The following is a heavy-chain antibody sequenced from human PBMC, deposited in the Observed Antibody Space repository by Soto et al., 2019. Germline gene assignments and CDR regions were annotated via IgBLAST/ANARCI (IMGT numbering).Heavy chain of an antibody. CDR3: ARRRNAVVPAAIFYYYYMDV. CDR2: IYYSGST. CDR1: GGSISSYY. J-gene: IGHJ6*03. V-gene: IGHV4-59*08. D-gene: IGHD2-2*01. Sequence: SETLSLTCTVSGGSISSYYWSWIRQPPGKGLEWIGYIYYSGSTNYNPSLKSRVTISVDTSKNQFSLKLSSVTAADTAVYYCARRRNAVVPAAIFYYYYMDVWGKGTTVTVSS.